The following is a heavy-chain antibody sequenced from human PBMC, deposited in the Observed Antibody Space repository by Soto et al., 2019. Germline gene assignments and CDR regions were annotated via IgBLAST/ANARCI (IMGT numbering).Heavy chain of an antibody. CDR1: GVPIDQYY. CDR2: ILHRGGT. D-gene: IGHD2-15*01. CDR3: ARDFGGYCSGGSCYSDYYYGMDV. J-gene: IGHJ6*02. Sequence: SETLSLTCHVSGVPIDQYYWTWIRQSPGRGLEWIGYILHRGGTNYNPSLKSRVTISADTSKNQFSLKLSSVTAADTAVYYCARDFGGYCSGGSCYSDYYYGMDVWGQGTTVTVSS. V-gene: IGHV4-59*12.